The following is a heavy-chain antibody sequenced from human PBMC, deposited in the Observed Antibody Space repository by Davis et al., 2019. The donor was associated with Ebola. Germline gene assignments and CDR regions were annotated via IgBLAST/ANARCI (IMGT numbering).Heavy chain of an antibody. CDR1: GGSLSSNNW. V-gene: IGHV4-4*02. D-gene: IGHD3-16*01. J-gene: IGHJ6*02. CDR3: ARKVGDAYFFYGMDV. CDR2: IYYSGST. Sequence: MPSETLSLTCALSGGSLSSNNWWSWVRQSPGKGLEWIGYIYYSGSTNYNPSLKSRVTISVDESKNQFSLNLSSVTAADTAVYYCARKVGDAYFFYGMDVWGQGTTVTVSS.